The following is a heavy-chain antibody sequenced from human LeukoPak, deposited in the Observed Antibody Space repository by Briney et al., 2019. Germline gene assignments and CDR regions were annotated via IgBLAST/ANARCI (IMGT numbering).Heavy chain of an antibody. Sequence: HGESLKISCKGSGYDFFYYWIGWVRQMPGKGLEWMGIIYPGDSETRYSPSFQGQVTISADKSISTAYLQWSSLKASDTAMYYCVRNMTLGCFDPWGQGTLVAVSS. CDR3: VRNMTLGCFDP. CDR1: GYDFFYYW. CDR2: IYPGDSET. J-gene: IGHJ5*02. V-gene: IGHV5-51*01. D-gene: IGHD3-16*01.